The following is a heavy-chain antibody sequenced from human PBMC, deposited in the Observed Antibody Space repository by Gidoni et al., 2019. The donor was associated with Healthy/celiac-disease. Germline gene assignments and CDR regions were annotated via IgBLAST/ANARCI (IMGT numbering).Heavy chain of an antibody. Sequence: EVQLVESGGGLVQPGGSLRLSCSPSGFTFSSYAMHWVRKAPGKGLEYVSAISSNGGSTYYADSVKGRFTISRDNSKNKLYLQMSSLRAEDTAVYYCVKDRRYSSGWHDYWGQGTLVTVSS. CDR1: GFTFSSYA. CDR3: VKDRRYSSGWHDY. D-gene: IGHD6-19*01. J-gene: IGHJ4*02. CDR2: ISSNGGST. V-gene: IGHV3-64D*06.